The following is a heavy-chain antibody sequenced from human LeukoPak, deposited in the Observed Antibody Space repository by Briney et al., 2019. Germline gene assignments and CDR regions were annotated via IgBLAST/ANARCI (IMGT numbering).Heavy chain of an antibody. V-gene: IGHV3-33*06. D-gene: IGHD4-17*01. CDR2: IWYDGSNK. Sequence: PGGSLRLSCAASGFNFSSYGMHWVRQAPGNGLEWVAVIWYDGSNKYYADSVKGRFTISRDNSKNTLYLQMNSLRAEDTAVYYCAKDPYGDYLLDYWGQGTLVTVSS. CDR1: GFNFSSYG. CDR3: AKDPYGDYLLDY. J-gene: IGHJ4*02.